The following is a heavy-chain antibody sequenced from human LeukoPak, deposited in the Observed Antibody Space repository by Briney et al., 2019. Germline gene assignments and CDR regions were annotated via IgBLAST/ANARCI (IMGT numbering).Heavy chain of an antibody. CDR1: GGSFSGYY. D-gene: IGHD2-15*01. CDR2: INHSGST. V-gene: IGHV4-34*01. Sequence: SETLSLTCAVYGGSFSGYYWSWIRQPPGKGLEWIGDINHSGSTNYNPSLTSRVTISVDLSKNQFSLNLSSVTAADTAVYYCASFYCSGGSCYQYYSYYYMDVWGKGTTVTISS. CDR3: ASFYCSGGSCYQYYSYYYMDV. J-gene: IGHJ6*03.